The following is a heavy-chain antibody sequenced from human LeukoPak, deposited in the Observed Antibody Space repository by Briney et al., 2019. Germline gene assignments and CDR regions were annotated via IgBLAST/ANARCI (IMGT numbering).Heavy chain of an antibody. D-gene: IGHD3-3*02. CDR2: ISNIGSTT. V-gene: IGHV3-11*04. CDR1: GLTLSNYY. J-gene: IGHJ4*02. Sequence: GGSLRLSCAASGLTLSNYYMSWIRQAPGKGLEWVSYISNIGSTTHHADSVKGRFTISRDNAKNSLYLQMNSLRAEATAVYYCASDISNKGFDYWGQGTLVTVSS. CDR3: ASDISNKGFDY.